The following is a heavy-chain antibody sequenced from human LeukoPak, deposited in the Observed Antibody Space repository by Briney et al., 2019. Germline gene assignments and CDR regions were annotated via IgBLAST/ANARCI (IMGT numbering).Heavy chain of an antibody. CDR1: GFTFTTYW. V-gene: IGHV3-7*03. Sequence: GGSLRLSCAASGFTFTTYWMAWVRQAPGKGLEWVANIKRDGSVKYYVDSVKDRFTISRDNAKNSLYLQMNSLRAEDTALYYCAKDIGISTDYYGMDVWGQGTTVTVSS. J-gene: IGHJ6*02. CDR3: AKDIGISTDYYGMDV. D-gene: IGHD3-10*01. CDR2: IKRDGSVK.